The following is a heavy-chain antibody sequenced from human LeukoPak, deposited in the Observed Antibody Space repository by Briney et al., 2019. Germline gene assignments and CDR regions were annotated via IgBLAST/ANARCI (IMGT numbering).Heavy chain of an antibody. CDR2: ISAYNGNT. J-gene: IGHJ4*02. D-gene: IGHD3-22*01. CDR1: GYTFTSYG. Sequence: ASVKVSFKSSGYTFTSYGISWVRQAPGQGLEWMGWISAYNGNTNYAQKLQGRVTMTTDTSTSTAYMKLRSLRSDDTAVYYCARVSSTDSSGYYPQYYFDYWGQGTLVTVSS. V-gene: IGHV1-18*01. CDR3: ARVSSTDSSGYYPQYYFDY.